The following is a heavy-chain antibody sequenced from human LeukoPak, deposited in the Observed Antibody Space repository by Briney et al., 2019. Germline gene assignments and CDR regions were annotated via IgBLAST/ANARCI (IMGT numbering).Heavy chain of an antibody. CDR3: ARTYSGYDYLGDPFDL. Sequence: PSETLSLTCTVSGDSMRSYYWSWVRQPAGKGLEWIGRIYTSGSTNYNPSLKSRVTMSVDTSKNQFSLKLSSVTAADTAFYYCARTYSGYDYLGDPFDLWGQGTLVTVSS. CDR2: IYTSGST. CDR1: GDSMRSYY. V-gene: IGHV4-4*07. J-gene: IGHJ4*02. D-gene: IGHD5-12*01.